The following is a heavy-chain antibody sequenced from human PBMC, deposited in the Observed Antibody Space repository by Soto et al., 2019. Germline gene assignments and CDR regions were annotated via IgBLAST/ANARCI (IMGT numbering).Heavy chain of an antibody. Sequence: GGSLRLSCAASGFTFSSYAMSWVRQAPGKGLEWVSAISGSGGSTYYADSVKGRFTISRYNSKNTLYLQMNSLRAEDTAVYYCAIHEGEGYYYGMDVWGQGTTVTVSS. J-gene: IGHJ6*02. CDR3: AIHEGEGYYYGMDV. D-gene: IGHD2-21*01. V-gene: IGHV3-23*01. CDR2: ISGSGGST. CDR1: GFTFSSYA.